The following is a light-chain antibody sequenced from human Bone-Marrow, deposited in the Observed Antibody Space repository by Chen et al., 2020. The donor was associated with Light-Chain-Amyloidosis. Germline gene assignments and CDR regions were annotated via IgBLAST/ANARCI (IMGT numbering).Light chain of an antibody. CDR2: DDS. CDR1: NIGSTS. J-gene: IGLJ3*02. V-gene: IGLV3-21*02. CDR3: QVWDGSSDRPV. Sequence: SYVLTQPSSVSVAPGQTATIACGGNNIGSTSVHWYQQTPGQAPLLVVHDDSDRPSGIPERLSGSNSGNTATLTISRVEAGDEADYYCQVWDGSSDRPVFGGGTKLTVL.